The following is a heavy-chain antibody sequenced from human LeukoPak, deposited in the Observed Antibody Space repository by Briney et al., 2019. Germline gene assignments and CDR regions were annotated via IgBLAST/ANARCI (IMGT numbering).Heavy chain of an antibody. CDR2: INHRGST. Sequence: SETLSLTCAVYGGSFSGYYWSWIRQPPGKGLEWIGEINHRGSTNYNPSLKSRVTISVDTSKNQFSMKLSSVTAADTAVYYRARAGDNSDYSDYWGQGILVTVSS. CDR1: GGSFSGYY. J-gene: IGHJ4*02. D-gene: IGHD3-22*01. CDR3: ARAGDNSDYSDY. V-gene: IGHV4-34*01.